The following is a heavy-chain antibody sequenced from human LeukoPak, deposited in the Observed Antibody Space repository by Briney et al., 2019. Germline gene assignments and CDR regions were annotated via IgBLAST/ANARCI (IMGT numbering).Heavy chain of an antibody. CDR2: ISYDGSNK. D-gene: IGHD6-13*01. CDR3: ARDRYSSSCFDY. CDR1: GFTFSSYA. V-gene: IGHV3-30*04. J-gene: IGHJ4*02. Sequence: GGSLRLSCAASGFTFSSYAMHWVRQAPGKGLVWVAVISYDGSNKYYTDSVKGRFTISRDNSKNTLYLQMNSLRAEDTAVYYCARDRYSSSCFDYWGQGTLVTVSS.